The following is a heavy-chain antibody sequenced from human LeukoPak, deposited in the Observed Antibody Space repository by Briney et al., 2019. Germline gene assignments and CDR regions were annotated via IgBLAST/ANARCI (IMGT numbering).Heavy chain of an antibody. CDR2: SNPIFGTA. Sequence: SVTVSCKSSRGTFSSYAISWVRQAPGQGLEWMGGSNPIFGTANNAQKFQGRVTITADKSTSRAYMELSSLRDEETDVCYCGRGYCSSTRCYEGFKYWGQGTLGTLSS. CDR3: GRGYCSSTRCYEGFKY. CDR1: RGTFSSYA. V-gene: IGHV1-69*06. D-gene: IGHD2-2*01. J-gene: IGHJ4*02.